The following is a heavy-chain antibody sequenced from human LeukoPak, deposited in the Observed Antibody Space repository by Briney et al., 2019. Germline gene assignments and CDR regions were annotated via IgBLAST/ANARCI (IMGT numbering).Heavy chain of an antibody. CDR3: AKGTYYDILTGYFDY. CDR1: GFTFDDYA. V-gene: IGHV3-9*01. Sequence: GGSLRLSCAASGFTFDDYAMHWVRQARGKGLEWVSGISWNSGSIGYADSVKGRFTISRDNAKNSLYLQMNSLRAEDTALYYCAKGTYYDILTGYFDYWGQGTLVTVSS. CDR2: ISWNSGSI. D-gene: IGHD3-9*01. J-gene: IGHJ4*02.